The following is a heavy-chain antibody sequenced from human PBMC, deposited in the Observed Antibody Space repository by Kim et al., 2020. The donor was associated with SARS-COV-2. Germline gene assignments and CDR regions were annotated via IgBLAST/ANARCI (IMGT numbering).Heavy chain of an antibody. CDR1: GFTFSSYE. CDR2: ISSSGSTI. CDR3: ARDSNPYYYDSSGYYKNWFDP. V-gene: IGHV3-48*03. D-gene: IGHD3-22*01. J-gene: IGHJ5*02. Sequence: GGSLRLSCAVSGFTFSSYEMNWVRQAPGKGLEWVSYISSSGSTIYYADSVKGRFTISRDNAKNSLYLQMNSLRAEDTAVYYCARDSNPYYYDSSGYYKNWFDPWGQGTLVTVSS.